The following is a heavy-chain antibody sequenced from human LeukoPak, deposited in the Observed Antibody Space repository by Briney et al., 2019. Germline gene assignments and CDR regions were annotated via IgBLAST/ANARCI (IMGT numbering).Heavy chain of an antibody. J-gene: IGHJ4*02. CDR3: ARDSLTAGPTDY. CDR2: ISSSSSYI. V-gene: IGHV3-21*01. D-gene: IGHD5-18*01. CDR1: GFTFSSYS. Sequence: GGSLRLSCAASGFTFSSYSMNWVRQAPGKGLEWVSSISSSSSYIHYADSVKGRFTISRDNAKNSLYLQMNSLRAEDTAVYYCARDSLTAGPTDYWGQGTLVTVSS.